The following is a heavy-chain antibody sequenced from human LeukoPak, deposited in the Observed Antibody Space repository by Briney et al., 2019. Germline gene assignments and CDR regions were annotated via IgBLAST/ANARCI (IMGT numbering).Heavy chain of an antibody. CDR3: ARDYYDILTGSPLYYFDY. CDR2: IIPILGIA. V-gene: IGHV1-69*04. D-gene: IGHD3-9*01. CDR1: GGTFSSYA. Sequence: SVKVSCKASGGTFSSYAISWVRQAPGQGLEWMGRIIPILGIANYAQKFQGRVTTTADKSTSTAYMELSSLRSEDTAVYYCARDYYDILTGSPLYYFDYWGQGTLVTVSS. J-gene: IGHJ4*02.